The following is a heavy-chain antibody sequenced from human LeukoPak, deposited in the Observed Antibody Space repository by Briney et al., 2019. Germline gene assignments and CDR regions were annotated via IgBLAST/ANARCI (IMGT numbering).Heavy chain of an antibody. CDR1: GFTFSSYA. J-gene: IGHJ4*02. CDR3: AKADSYYDLLTCFDF. V-gene: IGHV3-23*01. D-gene: IGHD3-9*01. Sequence: LPGGSLRLSCAASGFTFSSYAMNWVRQAPGKGLEWVSTVSGSGAITYYAGSVKGRFTISRDDPKNTLYLQMNSLRAEDTAVYYCAKADSYYDLLTCFDFWGQGTLVTVSS. CDR2: VSGSGAIT.